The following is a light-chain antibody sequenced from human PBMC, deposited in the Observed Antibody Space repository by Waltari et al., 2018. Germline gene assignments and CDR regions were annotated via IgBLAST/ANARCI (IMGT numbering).Light chain of an antibody. Sequence: QPVLTQPPSVSATPGQRVTISCSGSASNIGGNVVNWYQQLPGKAPKLLIYRSDRRPSGVPDRFSGSKSGTSASLAISGLQSEDEADYFCASWDDSLNGHWVFGGGTKVAVL. CDR1: ASNIGGNV. CDR3: ASWDDSLNGHWV. CDR2: RSD. V-gene: IGLV1-44*01. J-gene: IGLJ3*02.